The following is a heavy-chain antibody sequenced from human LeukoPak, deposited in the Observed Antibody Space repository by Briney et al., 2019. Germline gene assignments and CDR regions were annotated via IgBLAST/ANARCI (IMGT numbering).Heavy chain of an antibody. D-gene: IGHD3-3*01. CDR1: GGSISSYY. CDR2: IYYNGST. CDR3: ARVGRAVFLEWFIDY. J-gene: IGHJ4*02. Sequence: PSETLSLTCTVSGGSISSYYWSWIRQPPGKGLEWIGYIYYNGSTNYNPSLKSRVTISVDTSKNQFSLKLSSVTAADTAVYYCARVGRAVFLEWFIDYWGQGTLVTVSS. V-gene: IGHV4-59*01.